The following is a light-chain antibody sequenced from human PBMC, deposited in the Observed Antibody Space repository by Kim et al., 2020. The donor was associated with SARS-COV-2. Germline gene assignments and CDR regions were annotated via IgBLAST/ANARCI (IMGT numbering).Light chain of an antibody. V-gene: IGLV2-8*01. Sequence: QSALTQPPSASGSPGQSVTISCTGTGSDVGSYNYVSWYQQHPGKVPKLMIYEVSKRPSGVPDRFSCSKSGNTASLTVSGLQVEDEADYYCSSYAGSNNLVFGGGTQLTVL. CDR3: SSYAGSNNLV. CDR1: GSDVGSYNY. CDR2: EVS. J-gene: IGLJ2*01.